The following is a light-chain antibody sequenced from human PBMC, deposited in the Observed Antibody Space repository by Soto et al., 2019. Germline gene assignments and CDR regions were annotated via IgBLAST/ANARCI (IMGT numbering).Light chain of an antibody. CDR1: SSDVGGYKF. V-gene: IGLV2-14*01. CDR2: EVS. J-gene: IGLJ1*01. CDR3: TSYASSNPYV. Sequence: QSSPTNSASVSGSPGQSITISCTGTSSDVGGYKFVSWYQQHPGKAPKLMIHEVSNRPSGVSSRFSGSKSGNTASLTISGLQAEDEADYYCTSYASSNPYVFGTGTKVTVL.